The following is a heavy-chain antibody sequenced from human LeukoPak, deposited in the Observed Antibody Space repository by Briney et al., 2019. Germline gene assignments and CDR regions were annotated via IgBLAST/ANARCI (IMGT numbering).Heavy chain of an antibody. V-gene: IGHV1-8*01. CDR2: MNPNSGNT. CDR3: ARASVGDDDYGD. J-gene: IGHJ4*02. Sequence: ASVKVSCKASGYTFTSYDINWVRQATGQGLEWMGWMNPNSGNTGYAQKFQGRVTMTRNTSISTAYMELSSLRSEDTAVYYCARASVGDDDYGDWGQGTLVTVSS. CDR1: GYTFTSYD. D-gene: IGHD4-17*01.